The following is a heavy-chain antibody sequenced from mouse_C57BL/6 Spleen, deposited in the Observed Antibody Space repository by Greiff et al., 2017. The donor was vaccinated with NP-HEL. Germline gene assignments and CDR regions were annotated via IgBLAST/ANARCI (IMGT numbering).Heavy chain of an antibody. V-gene: IGHV5-4*01. CDR2: ISDGGSYT. CDR3: ARSYDYDGIDY. D-gene: IGHD2-4*01. J-gene: IGHJ2*01. Sequence: EVQRVESGGGLVKPGGSLKLSCAASGFTFSSYAMSWVRQTPEKRLEWVATISDGGSYTYYPDNVKGRFTISRDNAKNNLYLQMSHLKSEDTAMYYCARSYDYDGIDYWGQGTTLTVSS. CDR1: GFTFSSYA.